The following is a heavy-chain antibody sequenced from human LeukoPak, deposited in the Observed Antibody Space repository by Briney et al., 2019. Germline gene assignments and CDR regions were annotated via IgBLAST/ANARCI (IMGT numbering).Heavy chain of an antibody. D-gene: IGHD2-15*01. CDR2: IFYTGNA. Sequence: SETLSLTCSVSGGSISGYHWNWIRQSPGKGLQWIANIFYTGNADYNPSLRSRVAISLDISKNKVSLILTSVTAADTAIYYCARRTYCSGGRCYGEYWFDPWGPGILVTVSS. CDR3: ARRTYCSGGRCYGEYWFDP. CDR1: GGSISGYH. V-gene: IGHV4-59*08. J-gene: IGHJ5*02.